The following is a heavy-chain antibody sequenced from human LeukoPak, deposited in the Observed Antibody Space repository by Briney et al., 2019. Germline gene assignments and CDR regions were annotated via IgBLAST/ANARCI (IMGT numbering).Heavy chain of an antibody. V-gene: IGHV3-74*01. Sequence: GGSLRLSCAASGFTFSSYWMHWVRQAPGKGLVWVSRINTDGSNTNYADSVKGRFTISRDNAKNTLYLQMNSLRAEDTAVYYCARDLDGYRSGIYWGQGALVTVSS. CDR1: GFTFSSYW. CDR2: INTDGSNT. J-gene: IGHJ4*02. CDR3: ARDLDGYRSGIY. D-gene: IGHD5-12*01.